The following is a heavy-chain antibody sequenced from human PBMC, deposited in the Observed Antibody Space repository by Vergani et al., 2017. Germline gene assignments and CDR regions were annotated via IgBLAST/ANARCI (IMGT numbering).Heavy chain of an antibody. Sequence: QVQLVQSGAEVKKPGASVKVSCKASGYTFTSYGISWVRQAPGPGLEWMGWINTYNGHTNYAQKVQGRVTMTTDTITSTAYMELRSLRSDDTAVYYCASHEYSSSLPVGYWGQGTLVTVSS. D-gene: IGHD6-6*01. J-gene: IGHJ4*02. V-gene: IGHV1-18*04. CDR2: INTYNGHT. CDR3: ASHEYSSSLPVGY. CDR1: GYTFTSYG.